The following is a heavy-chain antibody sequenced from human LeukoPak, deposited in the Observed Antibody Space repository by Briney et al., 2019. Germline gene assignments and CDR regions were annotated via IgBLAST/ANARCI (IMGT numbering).Heavy chain of an antibody. Sequence: GGSLRLSCAASGFTVSGDYMSWVRQAPGKGLEWVSVIYSGGSTYYADSVKGRFTISRDNSKNTLYLQMNSLRAEDTAVYYCARDKRVAVAGTYIYYYYMDVWGNGTTVTISS. CDR2: IYSGGST. CDR1: GFTVSGDY. V-gene: IGHV3-53*01. CDR3: ARDKRVAVAGTYIYYYYMDV. J-gene: IGHJ6*03. D-gene: IGHD6-19*01.